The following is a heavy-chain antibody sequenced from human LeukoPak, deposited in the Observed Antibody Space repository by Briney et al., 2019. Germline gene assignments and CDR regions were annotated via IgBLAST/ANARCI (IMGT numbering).Heavy chain of an antibody. Sequence: SVKVSCKASGGTFSSYAISWVRRAPGQGLEWMGGIIPIFGTANYAQKFQGRVTITADESTSTAYMELSSLRSEDTAVYYCGRDQDSGPGSYYNAWGQGTLVTVSS. CDR3: GRDQDSGPGSYYNA. V-gene: IGHV1-69*13. D-gene: IGHD3-10*01. CDR1: GGTFSSYA. J-gene: IGHJ5*02. CDR2: IIPIFGTA.